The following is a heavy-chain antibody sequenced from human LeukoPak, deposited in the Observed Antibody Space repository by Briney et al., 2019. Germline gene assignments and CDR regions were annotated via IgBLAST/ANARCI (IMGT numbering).Heavy chain of an antibody. Sequence: ASVKVSCKASGYTFTGYYIHWVRQAPGQGLEWMGGINPNRGDTTSAQRFQGRVTMTRDTSLNTAYMELSRLTSDDTAVYYCARGPGYSSDKRSLSWFDPWGQGTLVTVSS. V-gene: IGHV1-2*02. CDR2: INPNRGDT. CDR3: ARGPGYSSDKRSLSWFDP. J-gene: IGHJ5*02. D-gene: IGHD6-19*01. CDR1: GYTFTGYY.